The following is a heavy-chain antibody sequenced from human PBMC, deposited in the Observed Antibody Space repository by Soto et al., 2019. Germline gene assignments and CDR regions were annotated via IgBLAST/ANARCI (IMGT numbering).Heavy chain of an antibody. D-gene: IGHD2-8*02. CDR2: VSHDGTLY. Sequence: QVQLVESGGGVVQPGRSLRLSCSASGFIYSSCAMHWVRQVPGKGLEWLAVVSHDGTLYPYADSVRGRFTISRDNSRKMLYLQMNSLRPDDTAGYYCVKDRSDTWSFDNWGQGTLVTVSS. V-gene: IGHV3-30*18. J-gene: IGHJ4*02. CDR3: VKDRSDTWSFDN. CDR1: GFIYSSCA.